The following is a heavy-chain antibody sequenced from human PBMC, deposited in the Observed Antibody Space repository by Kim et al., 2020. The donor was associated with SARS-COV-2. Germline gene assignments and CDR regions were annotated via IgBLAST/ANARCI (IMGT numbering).Heavy chain of an antibody. J-gene: IGHJ6*02. Sequence: ASVKVSCKASGYTFTSYAMNWVRQAPGQGLEWMGWINTNTGNPTYAQGFTGRFVFSLDTSVSTAYLQISSLKAEDTAVYYCARPIGGYCSSTSCYEGVQIVGGMDVWGRGTTVTVSS. CDR1: GYTFTSYA. CDR3: ARPIGGYCSSTSCYEGVQIVGGMDV. V-gene: IGHV7-4-1*02. CDR2: INTNTGNP. D-gene: IGHD2-2*01.